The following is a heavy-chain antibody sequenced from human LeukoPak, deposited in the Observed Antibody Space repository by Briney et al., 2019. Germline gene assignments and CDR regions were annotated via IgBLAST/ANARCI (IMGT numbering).Heavy chain of an antibody. Sequence: SETLSLTCAVYGGPFSGYYWSWIRQPPGKGLEWIGEINHSGSTNYNPSLKSRVTISVDTSKNQFSLKLSSVTAADTAVYYCARQNRGEPFDPWGQGTLVTVSS. V-gene: IGHV4-34*01. D-gene: IGHD3-10*01. CDR3: ARQNRGEPFDP. CDR2: INHSGST. CDR1: GGPFSGYY. J-gene: IGHJ5*02.